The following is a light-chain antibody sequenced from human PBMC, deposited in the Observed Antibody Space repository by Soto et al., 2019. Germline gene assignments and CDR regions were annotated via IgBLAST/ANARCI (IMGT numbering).Light chain of an antibody. J-gene: IGKJ1*01. Sequence: DTQMPQSPSTLSASVGDRVTITGRASQSIGSWLAWYQQKPGKAPKLLIYKTSILENGVPSRFSGSGSGTEFTLSISSLQPDDFATYYCHQYNSYWTFGQGTKVDI. CDR1: QSIGSW. CDR2: KTS. CDR3: HQYNSYWT. V-gene: IGKV1-5*03.